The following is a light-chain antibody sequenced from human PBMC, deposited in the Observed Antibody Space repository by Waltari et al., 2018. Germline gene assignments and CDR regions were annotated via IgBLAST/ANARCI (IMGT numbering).Light chain of an antibody. CDR3: SSYTSSSTL. CDR1: SSDVGGYNY. Sequence: QSALTQPASVSGSPGQSITISCTGTSSDVGGYNYVSWYQQHPDKAPKLMIYDVNNRAAGVSNRFSGSKSGNTASLTISGLQAEDEADYYCSSYTSSSTLFGGGTKLTVL. CDR2: DVN. J-gene: IGLJ2*01. V-gene: IGLV2-14*03.